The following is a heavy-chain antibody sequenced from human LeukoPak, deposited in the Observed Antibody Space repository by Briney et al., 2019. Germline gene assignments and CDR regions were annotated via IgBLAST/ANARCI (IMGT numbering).Heavy chain of an antibody. J-gene: IGHJ4*02. CDR3: AREGREYYFDY. CDR1: GGSISSGGYY. Sequence: SETLSLTCTVSGGSISSGGYYWSWIRQHPGKGLEWIGYIYYSGSTYYNPSLKSRVTISVDTSKNQFSLKLSSVTAADTAVHYCAREGREYYFDYWGQGTLVTVSS. V-gene: IGHV4-31*03. CDR2: IYYSGST. D-gene: IGHD5-24*01.